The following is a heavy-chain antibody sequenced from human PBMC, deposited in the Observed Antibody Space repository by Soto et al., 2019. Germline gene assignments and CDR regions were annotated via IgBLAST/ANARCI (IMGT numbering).Heavy chain of an antibody. D-gene: IGHD3-3*01. CDR1: GYTFTSYG. CDR3: ARAGFTIFGVVIIQDWFDP. Sequence: ASVKVSCKASGYTFTSYGISWVRQAPGQGLEWMGWISAYNGNTNYAQKLQGRVIMTTDTSTSTAYMELRSLRSDDTAVYYCARAGFTIFGVVIIQDWFDPWGQGTLVTVSS. CDR2: ISAYNGNT. J-gene: IGHJ5*02. V-gene: IGHV1-18*01.